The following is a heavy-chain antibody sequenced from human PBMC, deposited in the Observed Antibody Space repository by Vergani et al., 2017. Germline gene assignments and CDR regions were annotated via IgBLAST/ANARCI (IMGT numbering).Heavy chain of an antibody. Sequence: QVQLVESGGGVVQPGGSLRLSCAASGFTFSHYGMSWVRQAPGKGLDWVAFIRSDGSNKYYVESVKGRFAISRDNSKNTLSLQVNSLRAEDTAVYYCAKAEYGSGTYPAWALDSWSQGALVTVSS. D-gene: IGHD3-10*01. CDR3: AKAEYGSGTYPAWALDS. J-gene: IGHJ4*02. CDR2: IRSDGSNK. CDR1: GFTFSHYG. V-gene: IGHV3-30*02.